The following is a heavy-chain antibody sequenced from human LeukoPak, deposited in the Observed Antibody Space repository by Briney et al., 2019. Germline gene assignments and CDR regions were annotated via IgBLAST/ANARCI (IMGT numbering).Heavy chain of an antibody. V-gene: IGHV1-18*01. Sequence: GASVKVSCKPSGFTFNPYHFNWVRQAPGQGLAWVGWISPYNGDSKYAQRLQGRVTMTTDASTSTAYMELRSLRSDDTAVYYCTRDCSGGACYAYDAFDIWGQGTMVTVSS. D-gene: IGHD2-15*01. J-gene: IGHJ3*02. CDR3: TRDCSGGACYAYDAFDI. CDR2: ISPYNGDS. CDR1: GFTFNPYH.